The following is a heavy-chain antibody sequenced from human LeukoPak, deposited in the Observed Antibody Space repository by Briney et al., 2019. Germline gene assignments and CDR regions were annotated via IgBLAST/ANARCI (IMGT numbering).Heavy chain of an antibody. CDR3: ASGYSASYMDV. V-gene: IGHV1-46*01. D-gene: IGHD5-18*01. CDR1: GYTFTSYY. CDR2: INPSGGST. J-gene: IGHJ6*03. Sequence: GASVKVSCKASGYTFTSYYMYWVRQAPGQGLEWMGIINPSGGSTSYAQKFQGRVTMTRDMSTSTVYMELSSLRSEDTAVYYCASGYSASYMDVWGKGTTVTVSS.